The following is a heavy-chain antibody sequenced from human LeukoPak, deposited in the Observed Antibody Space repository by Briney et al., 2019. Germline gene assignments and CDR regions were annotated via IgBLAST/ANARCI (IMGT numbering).Heavy chain of an antibody. D-gene: IGHD2-2*01. V-gene: IGHV3-7*01. CDR2: IKQDGSDK. CDR1: GFTFSTYW. J-gene: IGHJ4*02. Sequence: PGGSLRLSCAASGFTFSTYWMSWVRQAPGKGLEWVANIKQDGSDKYYMDSVKGRFTISGDNAKNSLFLQMNSLRAEDTAVYYCARVRCSSNSCFPDYWGQGTLVTVSS. CDR3: ARVRCSSNSCFPDY.